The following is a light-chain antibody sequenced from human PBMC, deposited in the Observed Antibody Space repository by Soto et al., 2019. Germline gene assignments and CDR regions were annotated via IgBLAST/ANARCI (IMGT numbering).Light chain of an antibody. V-gene: IGLV3-21*04. CDR1: NIGSKS. CDR3: QVWDSSSDHTV. CDR2: YDS. J-gene: IGLJ2*01. Sequence: SYELTQPPSVSVAPGKTARITCGGNNIGSKSVHWYQQKPGQAPVLVIYYDSARPSGIPERFSGSNSGNTATLTISRVEAGDEADYDCQVWDSSSDHTVFGGGTKLTVL.